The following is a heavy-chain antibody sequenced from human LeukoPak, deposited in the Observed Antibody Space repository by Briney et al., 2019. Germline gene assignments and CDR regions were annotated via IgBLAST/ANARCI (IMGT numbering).Heavy chain of an antibody. D-gene: IGHD4-17*01. CDR3: AKTKNTVTTLYFDY. CDR2: IWYDGSNK. J-gene: IGHJ4*02. CDR1: GFTFSSYG. V-gene: IGHV3-33*06. Sequence: PGGSLRLSCAASGFTFSSYGMHWVRQAPGKGLEWVAVIWYDGSNKYYADSVKGRFTISRDNSKNTLYLQMNSLRAEDTAVYYCAKTKNTVTTLYFDYWGQGTLVTVSS.